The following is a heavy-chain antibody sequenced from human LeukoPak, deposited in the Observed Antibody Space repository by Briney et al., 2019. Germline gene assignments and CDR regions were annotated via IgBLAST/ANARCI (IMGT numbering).Heavy chain of an antibody. CDR3: ARALGGSSGHSQP. CDR2: ITSSSSTR. CDR1: GFTFSNYN. J-gene: IGHJ5*02. V-gene: IGHV3-48*01. Sequence: PGGSLRLSCAASGFTFSNYNMNWVRQAPGKGLEWVSFITSSSSTRYYADSVKGRFTISRDNAKTSLYLQMNSLRAEDTAVYYCARALGGSSGHSQPWGQGTLVTVSS. D-gene: IGHD3-22*01.